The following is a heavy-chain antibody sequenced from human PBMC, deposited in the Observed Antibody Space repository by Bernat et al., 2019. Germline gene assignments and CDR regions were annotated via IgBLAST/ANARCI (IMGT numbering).Heavy chain of an antibody. V-gene: IGHV3-33*01. Sequence: QVQLVESGGGVVQPGRSLRLSCAASGFTFSSYGMHWVRQAPGKGLEWVAVIWYDGSNKYYADSVKGRFTISRDNSKNTLYLQMNSLRAEDTAVYYCARAYSSSFPWAFDYWGQGTLVTVSS. CDR2: IWYDGSNK. CDR1: GFTFSSYG. D-gene: IGHD6-6*01. CDR3: ARAYSSSFPWAFDY. J-gene: IGHJ4*02.